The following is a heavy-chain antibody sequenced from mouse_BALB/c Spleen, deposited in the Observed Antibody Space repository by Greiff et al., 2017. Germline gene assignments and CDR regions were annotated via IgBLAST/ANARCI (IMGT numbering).Heavy chain of an antibody. CDR1: GYTFTTYW. D-gene: IGHD3-3*01. CDR2: INPNNGRT. CDR3: ARLGTDWYFDV. J-gene: IGHJ1*01. Sequence: QVQLKESGAELVKPGASVKLSCKASGYTFTTYWMHWVRQRPGQGLEWTGEINPNNGRTNYNENFKTKATLTVDKSSSTAYMQLSSLTSEDSAVYYCARLGTDWYFDVWGAGTTVTVSS. V-gene: IGHV1S81*02.